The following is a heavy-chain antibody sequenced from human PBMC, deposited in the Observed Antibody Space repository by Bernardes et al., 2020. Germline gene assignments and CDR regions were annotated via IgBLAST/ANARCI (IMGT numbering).Heavy chain of an antibody. Sequence: ESLKLSCQGSRYNFATYWMGWVLQMPVQGLEWMGMIYPIAPDITYSPSFQGQVTISADESIGTAYLQWSSLKASDTAMYYCARRDYYDGDGYGYWGQGTLVTVSS. D-gene: IGHD3-22*01. J-gene: IGHJ4*02. V-gene: IGHV5-51*01. CDR2: IYPIAPDI. CDR1: RYNFATYW. CDR3: ARRDYYDGDGYGY.